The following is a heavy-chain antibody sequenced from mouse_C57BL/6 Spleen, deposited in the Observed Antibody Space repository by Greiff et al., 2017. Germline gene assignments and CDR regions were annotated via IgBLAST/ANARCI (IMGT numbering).Heavy chain of an antibody. CDR3: ASGYYVFAY. J-gene: IGHJ3*01. CDR2: IYPGDGDT. V-gene: IGHV1-82*01. Sequence: QVQLQQSGPELVKPGASVKISCKASGYAFSSSWMNWVKQRPGKGLEWIGRIYPGDGDTNYNGKFKGKATLTADKSSSTAYMQLSRLTSEDSAVYFCASGYYVFAYWGQGTLVTVSA. D-gene: IGHD2-3*01. CDR1: GYAFSSSW.